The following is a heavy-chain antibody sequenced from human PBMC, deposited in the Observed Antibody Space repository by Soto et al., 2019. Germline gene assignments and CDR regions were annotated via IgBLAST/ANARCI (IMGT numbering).Heavy chain of an antibody. V-gene: IGHV1-46*01. CDR2: INPSGGST. J-gene: IGHJ6*04. CDR1: GYTFTSYY. Sequence: ASVKVSCKASGYTFTSYYMHWVRQAPGQGLEWMGIINPSGGSTSYAQKFQGRVTMTRDTSTSTVYMELSSLRSEDTAVYYCAIDDGAVAGAYYYCMDVWGKGTTVTVSS. CDR3: AIDDGAVAGAYYYCMDV. D-gene: IGHD6-19*01.